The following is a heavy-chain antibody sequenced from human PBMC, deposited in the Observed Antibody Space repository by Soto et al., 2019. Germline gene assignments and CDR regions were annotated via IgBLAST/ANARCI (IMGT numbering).Heavy chain of an antibody. CDR2: ISAHNGNT. CDR1: GYAFTTYG. V-gene: IGHV1-18*01. D-gene: IGHD1-1*01. J-gene: IGHJ4*02. Sequence: QVHLVQSGAEVKKPGASVKVSCQGSGYAFTTYGITWVRQAPGQGLEWMGWISAHNGNTNYAQKLQGRVTSTRDASTGTAYMELRSLRYDDTAVYYCARGRYGDYWGQGALVTVSS. CDR3: ARGRYGDY.